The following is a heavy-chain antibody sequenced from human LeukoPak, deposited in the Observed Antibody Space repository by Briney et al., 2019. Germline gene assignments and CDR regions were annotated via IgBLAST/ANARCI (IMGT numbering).Heavy chain of an antibody. D-gene: IGHD5-18*01. J-gene: IGHJ5*02. CDR3: ARVSTGIQLWFEYNWFDP. CDR1: GFTFSSYW. CDR2: INSDGSST. Sequence: GGSLRLSCAASGFTFSSYWMHWVRQAPGKGLVWVSRINSDGSSTSYADFVKGRFTISRDNAKNSLYLQMNSLRAEDTAVYYCARVSTGIQLWFEYNWFDPWGQGTLVTVSS. V-gene: IGHV3-74*01.